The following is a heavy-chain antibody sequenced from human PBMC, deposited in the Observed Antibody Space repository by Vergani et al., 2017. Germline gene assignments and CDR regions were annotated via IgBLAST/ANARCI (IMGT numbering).Heavy chain of an antibody. CDR1: GASIRSSNYY. CDR2: IYYSGST. CDR3: ARHSTVEWLVKLGWIDP. V-gene: IGHV4-39*01. D-gene: IGHD6-19*01. J-gene: IGHJ5*02. Sequence: QLQLQESGPGLVKPSATLSLTFSVSGASIRSSNYYWGSIRQPPGKWLEWIASIYYSGSTYYNPSLKSRVTISVDTSKNQFSLKLSSVTAADTAVYFCARHSTVEWLVKLGWIDPGGQGILVTVSS.